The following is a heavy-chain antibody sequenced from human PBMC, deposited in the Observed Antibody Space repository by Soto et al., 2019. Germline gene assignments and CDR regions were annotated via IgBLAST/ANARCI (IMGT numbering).Heavy chain of an antibody. CDR1: GYTFTGYY. Sequence: QVQLVQSGAEVKKPGASVKVSCKASGYTFTGYYMHWVRQAPGQGLEWMGWINPNSGGTNYAQKFQGRVTMTRDTSISIAYMELSRLRSDDTAVYYCAKDSDDFWSGPLPDWKAPTPAIDYWGQGTLVTVSS. J-gene: IGHJ4*02. D-gene: IGHD3-3*01. CDR3: AKDSDDFWSGPLPDWKAPTPAIDY. CDR2: INPNSGGT. V-gene: IGHV1-2*02.